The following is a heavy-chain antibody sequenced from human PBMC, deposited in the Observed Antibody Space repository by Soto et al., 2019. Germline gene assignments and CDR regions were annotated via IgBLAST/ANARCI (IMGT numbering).Heavy chain of an antibody. CDR2: ISGYNGDT. J-gene: IGHJ3*02. Sequence: ASVKVSCKTSGYTFTTYGIRWVRQAPGQALEWMGWISGYNGDTKYVQKFQGRVTMTTDTSTSTAYMELRSLRSDDTAVYYCARDRDRYCSGSSCSHHAFDIWSQ. V-gene: IGHV1-18*01. D-gene: IGHD2-15*01. CDR3: ARDRDRYCSGSSCSHHAFDI. CDR1: GYTFTTYG.